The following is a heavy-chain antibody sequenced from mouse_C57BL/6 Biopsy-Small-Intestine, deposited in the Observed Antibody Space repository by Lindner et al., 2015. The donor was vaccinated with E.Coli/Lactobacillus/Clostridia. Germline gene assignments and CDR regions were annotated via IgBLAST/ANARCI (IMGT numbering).Heavy chain of an antibody. D-gene: IGHD2-5*01. V-gene: IGHV1-80*01. Sequence: VQLQESGAELEKPGASVKISCKASGYAFSTYWMNWVKQRPGKGLEWIGQIYPGDGDTNYNGKFKGKATLTADKSSSTAYMQLSSLTSEDSAVYFCAKAYFSKGGYYFDDWGQGTTLTVSS. CDR1: GYAFSTYW. J-gene: IGHJ2*01. CDR3: AKAYFSKGGYYFDD. CDR2: IYPGDGDT.